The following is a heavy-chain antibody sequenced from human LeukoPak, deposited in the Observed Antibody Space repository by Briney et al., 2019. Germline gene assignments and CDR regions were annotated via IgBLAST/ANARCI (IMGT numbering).Heavy chain of an antibody. CDR3: ARDPLYALDI. CDR1: GYSLTSYG. CDR2: ISADNGKT. J-gene: IGHJ3*02. Sequence: ASVKVSCKASGYSLTSYGISWVRQAPGQGLEWMGWISADNGKTNYAQNLQGRVTVTTDTSTSTAYMELRTLRSDDTAVYYCARDPLYALDIWGQGTMVTVSS. V-gene: IGHV1-18*01.